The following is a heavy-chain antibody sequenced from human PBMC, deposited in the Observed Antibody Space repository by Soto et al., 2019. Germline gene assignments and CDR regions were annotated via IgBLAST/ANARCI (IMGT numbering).Heavy chain of an antibody. CDR1: GLSLSSYW. J-gene: IGHJ4*02. CDR2: IKHDGSEK. Sequence: GSLRLCWEAAGLSLSSYWMTWIRQAPETGLEWVANIKHDGSEKFYVDSVEGRFTISRDNAKNSLHLQMNSLRVEDTAVYYCERLPCDPHRCYSFEYWGPGTLVTGSS. V-gene: IGHV3-7*03. CDR3: ERLPCDPHRCYSFEY. D-gene: IGHD2-21*01.